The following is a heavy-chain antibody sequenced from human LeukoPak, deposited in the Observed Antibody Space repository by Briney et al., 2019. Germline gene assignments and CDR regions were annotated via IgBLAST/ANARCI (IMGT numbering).Heavy chain of an antibody. D-gene: IGHD7-27*01. CDR2: IYYSGST. V-gene: IGHV4-59*01. Sequence: PSETLSLTCTVSGGSISSYYWSWIRQPPGKGLEWIGYIYYSGSTNYNPSLKSRVTISVDTSKNQFSLKLSSVTAADTAVYYCARDRPVTGGIDSWGQGTLVTVSS. CDR1: GGSISSYY. CDR3: ARDRPVTGGIDS. J-gene: IGHJ4*02.